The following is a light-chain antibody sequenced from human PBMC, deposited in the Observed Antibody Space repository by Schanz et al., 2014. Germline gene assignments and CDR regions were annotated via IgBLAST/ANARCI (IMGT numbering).Light chain of an antibody. CDR1: QSVGNT. J-gene: IGKJ1*01. CDR3: QHYSMSPL. CDR2: GAS. Sequence: EIVMTQSPATLSVSPGERATLSCRASQSVGNTLAWYQQRPGQAPRVLIYGASIRATGIPDRFSGSGSGTDFTLTISRLEPEDFAVYYCQHYSMSPLFGQGTKVEIK. V-gene: IGKV3D-15*01.